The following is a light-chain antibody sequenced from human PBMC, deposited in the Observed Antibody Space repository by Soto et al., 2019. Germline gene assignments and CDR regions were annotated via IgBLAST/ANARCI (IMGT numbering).Light chain of an antibody. CDR1: SSDVGRYNY. J-gene: IGLJ2*01. V-gene: IGLV2-14*01. CDR2: EVT. Sequence: QSALTQPASVSGSPGQSVTISCTGTSSDVGRYNYVSWYQQYPGKAPKLIIYEVTTRPSGVSNRFSGSKSGNTASLTISGLQAEDEADYYCTSYTRINTLVVFGGGTKLTVL. CDR3: TSYTRINTLVV.